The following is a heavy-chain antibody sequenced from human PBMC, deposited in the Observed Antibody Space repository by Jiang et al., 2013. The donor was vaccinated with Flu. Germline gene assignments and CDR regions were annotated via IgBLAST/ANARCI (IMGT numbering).Heavy chain of an antibody. CDR1: GYTFTGYY. J-gene: IGHJ5*02. Sequence: KASGYTFTGYYMHWVRQAPGQGLEWMGWINPNSGGTNYAQKFQGRVTMTRDTSISTAYMELSRLRSDDTAVYYCAREGVRQLVRGWFDPWGQGTLVTVSS. D-gene: IGHD6-6*01. CDR2: INPNSGGT. V-gene: IGHV1-2*02. CDR3: AREGVRQLVRGWFDP.